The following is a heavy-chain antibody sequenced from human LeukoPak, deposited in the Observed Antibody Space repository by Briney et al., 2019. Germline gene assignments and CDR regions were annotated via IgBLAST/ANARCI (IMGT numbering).Heavy chain of an antibody. CDR1: GGSISSYY. J-gene: IGHJ5*02. V-gene: IGHV4-59*12. Sequence: SETLSLTCTVFGGSISSYYWSWIRQPPGKGLEWIGYIYYSGSTNYNPSLKSRVTISVDTSKNQFSLKLSSVTAADTAVYYCARDQGDDFWSGMDWFDPWGQGTLVTVSS. D-gene: IGHD3-3*01. CDR3: ARDQGDDFWSGMDWFDP. CDR2: IYYSGST.